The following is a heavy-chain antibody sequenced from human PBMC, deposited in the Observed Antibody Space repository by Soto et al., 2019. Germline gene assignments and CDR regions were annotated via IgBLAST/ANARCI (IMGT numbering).Heavy chain of an antibody. D-gene: IGHD6-19*01. J-gene: IGHJ5*02. V-gene: IGHV1-46*01. Sequence: QVHLVQSGAEVKKPGASVKVSCKASGYSFINFYVHWVRQAPGQGLVWMGIINFSGGGTTYEQKFQGRVTMTRDTSTNTVYMQLTSLRSDDTAVYYCARGAALAGGNNWFDPWGQGTLVTVSS. CDR1: GYSFINFY. CDR3: ARGAALAGGNNWFDP. CDR2: INFSGGGT.